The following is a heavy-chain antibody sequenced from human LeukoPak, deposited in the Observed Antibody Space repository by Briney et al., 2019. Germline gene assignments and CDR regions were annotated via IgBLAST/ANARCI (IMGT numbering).Heavy chain of an antibody. V-gene: IGHV1-18*04. CDR2: ISTYNGDT. CDR3: AREYCSGGSCYNADY. D-gene: IGHD2-15*01. J-gene: IGHJ4*02. Sequence: ASVKVSCKASGYTFISYYMHWVRQAPGQGLEWMGWISTYNGDTHYAQKLQGRVTMTTDTSTSTAYMELRSLRSDDTAVYYCAREYCSGGSCYNADYWGQGTLVTVSS. CDR1: GYTFISYY.